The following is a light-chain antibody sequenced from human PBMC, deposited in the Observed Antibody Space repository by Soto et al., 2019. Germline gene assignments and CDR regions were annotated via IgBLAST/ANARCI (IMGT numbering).Light chain of an antibody. J-gene: IGKJ4*01. Sequence: EVVMTQSPATLSVSPGEGATLSCSASQGIGDTLAWYQHKPGQTPRLLIYDTSTRATGVPARFSSSRSVTEFTRTVPILQYEALAVYYCQRYNDWPFTFCDGTKVE. V-gene: IGKV3-15*01. CDR2: DTS. CDR1: QGIGDT. CDR3: QRYNDWPFT.